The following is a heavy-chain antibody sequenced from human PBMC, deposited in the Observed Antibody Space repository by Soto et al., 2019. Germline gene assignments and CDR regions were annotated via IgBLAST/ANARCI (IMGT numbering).Heavy chain of an antibody. CDR1: GGSILDSTYY. J-gene: IGHJ5*02. CDR2: IFYSGGT. CDR3: ARQASGYYYGWFDP. Sequence: QLLLQESGPGLVKPSETLSLTCTVSGGSILDSTYYWAWICQSPGKGLEWIGTIFYSGGTFYTPSLKSRVTMSVDTSNNQFSLKLSSVTAADTAVYYCARQASGYYYGWFDPWGQGTLVTVSS. V-gene: IGHV4-39*01. D-gene: IGHD3-22*01.